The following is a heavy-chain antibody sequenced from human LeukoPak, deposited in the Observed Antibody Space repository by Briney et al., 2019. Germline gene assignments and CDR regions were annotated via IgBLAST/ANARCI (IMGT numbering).Heavy chain of an antibody. CDR3: ARADKLGFYFDY. J-gene: IGHJ4*02. CDR2: INHSGST. Sequence: PGGSLRLSCAASGFTFSSYGMTWVRQAPGKGLEWIGEINHSGSTNYNPSLKSRVTISVDTSKNQFSLKLSSVTAADTAVYYCARADKLGFYFDYWGQGTLVTVSS. V-gene: IGHV4-34*01. D-gene: IGHD7-27*01. CDR1: GFTFSSYG.